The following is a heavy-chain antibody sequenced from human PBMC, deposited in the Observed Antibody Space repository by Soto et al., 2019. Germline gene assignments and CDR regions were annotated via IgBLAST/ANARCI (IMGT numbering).Heavy chain of an antibody. CDR2: IYYSGST. CDR3: ARDRKIITTYYYYYGMDV. J-gene: IGHJ6*02. V-gene: IGHV4-31*03. CDR1: GGSISSGGYY. Sequence: SETLSLTCTVSGGSISSGGYYWSWIRQHPGKGLEWIGYIYYSGSTYYNPSLKSRVTISVDTSKNQFSLKLSSVTAADTAVYYCARDRKIITTYYYYYGMDVWGQGTTVTVSS. D-gene: IGHD3-22*01.